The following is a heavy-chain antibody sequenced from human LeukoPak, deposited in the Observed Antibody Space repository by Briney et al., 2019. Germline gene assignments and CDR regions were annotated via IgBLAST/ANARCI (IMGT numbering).Heavy chain of an antibody. CDR2: IKQDGSEK. J-gene: IGHJ6*03. D-gene: IGHD3-3*01. CDR1: GFTFSSYW. CDR3: ARVILEWLLPYYYYYMDV. Sequence: TGGSLRLSCAASGFTFSSYWMSWVRQAPGKGLEWVANIKQDGSEKYYVDSVKGRFTVSRDNAKNSLYLQMNSLRAEDTAVYYCARVILEWLLPYYYYYMDVWGKGTTVTVSS. V-gene: IGHV3-7*01.